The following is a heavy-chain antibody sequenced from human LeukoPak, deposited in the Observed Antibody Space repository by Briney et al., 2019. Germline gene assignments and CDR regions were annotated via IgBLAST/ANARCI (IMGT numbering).Heavy chain of an antibody. CDR1: AFTFSSYA. CDR2: LYSGGST. CDR3: ARLYDSSAYGAFDI. D-gene: IGHD3-22*01. V-gene: IGHV3-66*02. Sequence: GGSLRLSCAASAFTFSSYAMSWVRQAPGKGLEWVSVLYSGGSTYYPDSVKGRFTISRDNSQNTLYLQMDSLRAEDTAVYYCARLYDSSAYGAFDIWGQGTMVTVSS. J-gene: IGHJ3*02.